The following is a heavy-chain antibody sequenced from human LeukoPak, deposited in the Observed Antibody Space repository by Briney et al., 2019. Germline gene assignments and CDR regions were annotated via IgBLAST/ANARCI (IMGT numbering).Heavy chain of an antibody. J-gene: IGHJ6*02. CDR1: GGSISSGSYY. Sequence: SETLSVTCTVSGGSISSGSYYWSWIRQPAGKGLEWIGRIYTSGSTNYNPSLKSRVTISVDTSKNQFSLKLSSVTAADTAVYYCARDRLDYDFWSGYYYYGMDVWGQGTTVTVSS. CDR3: ARDRLDYDFWSGYYYYGMDV. V-gene: IGHV4-61*02. CDR2: IYTSGST. D-gene: IGHD3-3*01.